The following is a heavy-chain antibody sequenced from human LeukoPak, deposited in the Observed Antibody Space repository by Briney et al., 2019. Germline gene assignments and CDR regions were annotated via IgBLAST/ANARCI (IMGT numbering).Heavy chain of an antibody. CDR2: IKQDGSEK. D-gene: IGHD5-12*01. CDR3: VRGYSGYAY. V-gene: IGHV3-7*03. Sequence: GGSLGLSCAASGFTFSSYWMNWVRQAPGKGLEWVANIKQDGSEKYYVDSVKGRFTISRDNAKNSLYLQMNSLRAEDTAVYYCVRGYSGYAYWGQGTLVTVSS. CDR1: GFTFSSYW. J-gene: IGHJ4*02.